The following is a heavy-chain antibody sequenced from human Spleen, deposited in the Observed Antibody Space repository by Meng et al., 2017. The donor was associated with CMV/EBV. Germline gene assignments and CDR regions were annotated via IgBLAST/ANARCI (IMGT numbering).Heavy chain of an antibody. CDR1: GYTFGSSY. D-gene: IGHD7-27*01. Sequence: CGASGYTFGSSYMGWVRQAPGKGLEWVSSISGSGGSTYSADSVKGRLTISRDNSESTLYLQMNSLTAEDTAIYYCVKGWQNLGDYWGQGTLVTVSS. J-gene: IGHJ4*02. CDR3: VKGWQNLGDY. CDR2: ISGSGGST. V-gene: IGHV3-23*01.